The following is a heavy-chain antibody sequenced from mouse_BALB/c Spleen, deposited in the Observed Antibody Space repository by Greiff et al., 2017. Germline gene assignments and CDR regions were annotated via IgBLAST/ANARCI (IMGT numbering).Heavy chain of an antibody. V-gene: IGHV14-3*02. CDR1: GFNIKDTY. D-gene: IGHD2-1*01. CDR3: AGGNYPY. Sequence: VQLKESGAELVKPGASVKLSCTASGFNIKDTYMHWVKQRPEQGLEWIGRIDPANGNTKYDPKFQGKATITADTSSNTAYLQLSSLTSEDTAVYYCAGGNYPYWGQGTLVTVSA. CDR2: IDPANGNT. J-gene: IGHJ3*01.